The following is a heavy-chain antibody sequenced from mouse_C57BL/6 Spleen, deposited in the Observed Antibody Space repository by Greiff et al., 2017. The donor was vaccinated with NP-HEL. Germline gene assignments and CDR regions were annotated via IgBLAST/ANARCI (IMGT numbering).Heavy chain of an antibody. J-gene: IGHJ3*01. CDR1: GYSITSGYY. CDR2: ISYDGSN. D-gene: IGHD4-1*01. Sequence: DVQLQESGPGLVKPSQSLSLTCSVTGYSITSGYYWNWIRQFPGNKLEWMGYISYDGSNNYNPSLKNRISITRDTSKNQFFLKLNSVTTEDTATYYCARGWEGAYWGQGTLVTVSA. V-gene: IGHV3-6*01. CDR3: ARGWEGAY.